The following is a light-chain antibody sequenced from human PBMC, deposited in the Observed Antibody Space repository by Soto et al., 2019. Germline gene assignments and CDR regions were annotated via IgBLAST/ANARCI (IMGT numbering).Light chain of an antibody. J-gene: IGLJ1*01. V-gene: IGLV2-14*01. Sequence: QSALAQPASVSGSPGQSITISCNGTSSDVGRYNYVSWFQQHPGKAPKLLIYDVSNWPSGVSDRFSGSKSGNTASLTISGLQAEDEADYYCTSFTTSSTFVFGTGTKVTVL. CDR1: SSDVGRYNY. CDR3: TSFTTSSTFV. CDR2: DVS.